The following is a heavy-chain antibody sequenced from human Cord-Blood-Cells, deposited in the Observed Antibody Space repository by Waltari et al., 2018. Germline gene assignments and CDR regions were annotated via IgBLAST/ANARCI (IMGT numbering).Heavy chain of an antibody. CDR3: ARGVGPRYCSSTSCQTAGFDY. CDR2: IIPIFGTA. D-gene: IGHD2-2*01. J-gene: IGHJ4*02. CDR1: GATFSSYA. Sequence: QVQLVQSGAEVKQPGPSVKVSCTASGATFSSYAISWVRQAPGQGLEWMGGIIPIFGTANYAQKFQGRVTITADESTSTAYMELSSLRSEDTAVYYCARGVGPRYCSSTSCQTAGFDYWGQGTLVTVSS. V-gene: IGHV1-69*01.